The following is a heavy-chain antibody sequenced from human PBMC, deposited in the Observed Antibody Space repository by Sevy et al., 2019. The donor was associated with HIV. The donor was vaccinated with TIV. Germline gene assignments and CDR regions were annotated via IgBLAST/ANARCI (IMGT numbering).Heavy chain of an antibody. Sequence: GGSLRLSCAASGFTFDDYTMHWVRQAPGKGLEWVSLISWDGGSTYYADSVKGRFTISRDNSKNSLYLQMNSLGTEDTALYYCAKGHFCVGRGITIFGVTGCYYGMDVWGQGTTVTVSS. J-gene: IGHJ6*02. CDR1: GFTFDDYT. CDR2: ISWDGGST. V-gene: IGHV3-43*01. D-gene: IGHD3-3*01. CDR3: AKGHFCVGRGITIFGVTGCYYGMDV.